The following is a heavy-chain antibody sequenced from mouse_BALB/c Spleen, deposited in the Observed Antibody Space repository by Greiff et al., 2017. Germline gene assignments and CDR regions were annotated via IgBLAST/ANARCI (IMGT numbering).Heavy chain of an antibody. D-gene: IGHD2-3*01. CDR3: GRETDGYPLRAMDY. V-gene: IGHV1-11*01. J-gene: IGHJ4*01. CDR2: IYPVSGET. CDR1: GYTFTDHI. Sequence: VHLVESGAELASPGASVTLSCKASGYTFTDHIMNWVKKRPGQGLEWIGRIYPVSGETNYNQKFMGKATFSVDRSSSTVYMVLNSLTSEDPAVYYCGRETDGYPLRAMDYWGQGTSVTVSS.